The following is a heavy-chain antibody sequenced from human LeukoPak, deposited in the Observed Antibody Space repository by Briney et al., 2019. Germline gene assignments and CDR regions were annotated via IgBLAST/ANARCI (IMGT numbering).Heavy chain of an antibody. CDR2: ISAYNGNT. CDR3: ARNSPDYDILTGYYLFDY. J-gene: IGHJ4*02. CDR1: GYTFTSYG. V-gene: IGHV1-18*01. Sequence: GASVKVSCKASGYTFTSYGISWVRQAPGQGLEWMGWISAYNGNTNYAQKLQGRVTMTTDTSTSTAYMELRSLRSDDTAVYYCARNSPDYDILTGYYLFDYWGQGTLVTVSS. D-gene: IGHD3-9*01.